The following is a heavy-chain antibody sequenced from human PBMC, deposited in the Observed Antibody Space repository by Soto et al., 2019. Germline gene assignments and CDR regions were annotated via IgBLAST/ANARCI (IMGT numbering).Heavy chain of an antibody. D-gene: IGHD3-3*01. J-gene: IGHJ5*02. Sequence: EVQLVESGGGLVQPGGSLRLSCAASGFTFSSYSMNWVRQAPGKGLEWVSYISSSSSTIYYADSVKGRFTISRDNAKKSLYPQMNTLRDEDTAVYYFARDSIRSGLRLLERVNGFDPWGQGTLVTVSS. CDR3: ARDSIRSGLRLLERVNGFDP. CDR1: GFTFSSYS. V-gene: IGHV3-48*02. CDR2: ISSSSSTI.